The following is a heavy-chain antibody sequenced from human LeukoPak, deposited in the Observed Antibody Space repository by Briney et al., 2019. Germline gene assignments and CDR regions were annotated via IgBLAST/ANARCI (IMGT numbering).Heavy chain of an antibody. Sequence: ASVKLSCKASGYTFTSYGMSWVRQAPGQGLEWMGWISAYNGNTNYAQKLQGRVTMTTDTYTSTAYMELRSLRADDTAVYYCASAFLGYCNGGSCLEGAFDIWGQGTMVTVSS. D-gene: IGHD2-15*01. V-gene: IGHV1-18*01. CDR3: ASAFLGYCNGGSCLEGAFDI. CDR2: ISAYNGNT. J-gene: IGHJ3*02. CDR1: GYTFTSYG.